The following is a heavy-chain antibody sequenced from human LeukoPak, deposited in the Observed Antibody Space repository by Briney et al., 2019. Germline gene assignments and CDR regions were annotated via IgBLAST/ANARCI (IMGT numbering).Heavy chain of an antibody. CDR1: GGSISTYY. V-gene: IGHV4-59*01. J-gene: IGHJ4*02. Sequence: NPSETLSLTCTVSGGSISTYYWSWVRQPPGKGLEWMGYFHYSGSTNYNPSLKSRITISVDTCKNQFSLELTSVTAADTAVYYCARTGTSGGYWGQGTLVNVSS. D-gene: IGHD3-10*01. CDR2: FHYSGST. CDR3: ARTGTSGGY.